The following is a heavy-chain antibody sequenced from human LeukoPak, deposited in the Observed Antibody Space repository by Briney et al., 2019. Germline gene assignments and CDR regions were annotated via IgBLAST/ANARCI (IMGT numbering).Heavy chain of an antibody. Sequence: ASVKVSCKASGYTFTDYYMHWVRQAPGQGFEWMGWINPNDGDTNYAQKFQGRVTMTRDTSISTAHMEVSRLRSDDTAVYYCAREETRNYYYYGMDVWGQGTLVTVSS. CDR1: GYTFTDYY. CDR2: INPNDGDT. CDR3: AREETRNYYYYGMDV. V-gene: IGHV1-2*02. J-gene: IGHJ6*02. D-gene: IGHD1-7*01.